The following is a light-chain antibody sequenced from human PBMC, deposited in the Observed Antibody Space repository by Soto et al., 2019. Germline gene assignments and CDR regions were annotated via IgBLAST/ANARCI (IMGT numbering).Light chain of an antibody. CDR1: SGHSTYA. CDR3: QTWATVPDWV. V-gene: IGLV4-69*01. J-gene: IGLJ3*02. CDR2: LDSDGSH. Sequence: QSVLTQSPSASASLGASVKLTCTLSSGHSTYAIAWHQQQPEKGPRYLMKLDSDGSHSKGDGIPDRFSGSSSGAERYLTISSLQSEDEADYYCQTWATVPDWVFGGGTKGTVL.